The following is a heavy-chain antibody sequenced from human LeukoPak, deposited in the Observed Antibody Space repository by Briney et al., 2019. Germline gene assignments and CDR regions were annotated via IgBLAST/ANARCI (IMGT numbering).Heavy chain of an antibody. V-gene: IGHV1-18*01. Sequence: GASVKVSCKASGCTFSSYGISWVRQAPGQGLEWMGRISAIYGKTNYAQKLQGRVTMTTDKSTSTAYMELRSLRSDDTAVYYCARYHYDAWYGYYLAARTRLDVWGKGTTVTVSS. CDR2: ISAIYGKT. CDR3: ARYHYDAWYGYYLAARTRLDV. D-gene: IGHD3-3*01. CDR1: GCTFSSYG. J-gene: IGHJ6*04.